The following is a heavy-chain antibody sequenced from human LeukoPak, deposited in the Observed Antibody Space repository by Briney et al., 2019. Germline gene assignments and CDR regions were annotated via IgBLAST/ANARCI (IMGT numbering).Heavy chain of an antibody. Sequence: ASVKVSCKASGYTFTSYGISWVRQAPGQGLEWMGWISAYNGSTNYAQKLQGRVTMTTDTSTSTAYMELRSLRSDDTAVYYCARDEDIVVVPAAMFYWGQGTLVTVSS. J-gene: IGHJ4*02. V-gene: IGHV1-18*04. D-gene: IGHD2-2*01. CDR2: ISAYNGST. CDR1: GYTFTSYG. CDR3: ARDEDIVVVPAAMFY.